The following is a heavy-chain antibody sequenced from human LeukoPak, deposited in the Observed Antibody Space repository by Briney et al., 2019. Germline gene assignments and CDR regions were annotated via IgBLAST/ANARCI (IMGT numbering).Heavy chain of an antibody. V-gene: IGHV1-8*01. J-gene: IGHJ6*03. Sequence: ASVKVSCKASGYTFTSYDINWVRQATGQGLEWMGWMNPNSGNTGYAQKFQGRVTMTRDTSTSTVYMELSSLRSEDTAVYYCARGPGYCYYYYMDVWGKGTTVTISS. CDR3: ARGPGYCYYYYMDV. CDR2: MNPNSGNT. D-gene: IGHD1-14*01. CDR1: GYTFTSYD.